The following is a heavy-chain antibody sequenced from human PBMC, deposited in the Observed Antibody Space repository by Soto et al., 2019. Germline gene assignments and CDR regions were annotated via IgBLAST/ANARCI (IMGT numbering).Heavy chain of an antibody. Sequence: SETLSLTCAVYGGSFSGYYWSWIRQPPGKGLEWIGEINHSGSTNYNPSLKSRVTISVDTSKNQFSLKLSSVTAADTAVYYCARALPIGRQILLCFDPWGQGTLVTVSS. CDR1: GGSFSGYY. V-gene: IGHV4-34*01. CDR2: INHSGST. J-gene: IGHJ5*02. D-gene: IGHD1-1*01. CDR3: ARALPIGRQILLCFDP.